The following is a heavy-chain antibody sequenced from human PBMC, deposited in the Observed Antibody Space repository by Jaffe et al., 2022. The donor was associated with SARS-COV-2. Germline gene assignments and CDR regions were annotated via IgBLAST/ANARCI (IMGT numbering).Heavy chain of an antibody. Sequence: VQMVQSGAEVKKPGASVKVSCKTSGHTFSGHFMHWVRQAPGQGFEWMGWINPNTGGTHYAQKFQGRVAMTWDPSMRVLSMDLTGLTFDDTAIYYCAVGVIAANYQSDAFDVWGQGTTVIVSS. V-gene: IGHV1-2*02. J-gene: IGHJ3*01. CDR2: INPNTGGT. CDR1: GHTFSGHF. D-gene: IGHD2-15*01. CDR3: AVGVIAANYQSDAFDV.